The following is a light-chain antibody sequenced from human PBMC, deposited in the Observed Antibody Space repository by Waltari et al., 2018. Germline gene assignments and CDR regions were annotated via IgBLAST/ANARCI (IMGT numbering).Light chain of an antibody. Sequence: QVVLTQSPSASASLGASVKLTCTLGSGHCNYAIAWHQQPPQKGPRYLIYLKADGIQIRGDGSPDRCSCSSSAPGRYLTIANLQSEDEADYYCQTWVTGNRIFGGGTKLTVL. CDR3: QTWVTGNRI. V-gene: IGLV4-69*01. J-gene: IGLJ2*01. CDR1: SGHCNYA. CDR2: LKADGIQ.